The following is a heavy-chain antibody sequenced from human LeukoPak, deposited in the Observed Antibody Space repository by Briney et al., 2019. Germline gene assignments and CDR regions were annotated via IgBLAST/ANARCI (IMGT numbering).Heavy chain of an antibody. J-gene: IGHJ3*02. D-gene: IGHD3-3*01. Sequence: GRSLRLSCAASGFTFSSYAMHWVRQAPGKGLEWVAVISYDGSNKYYADSVKGRFTISRDNSKNTLYLQMNSLRAEDTAVYYCAREGRSSGYAFDIWGQGTMVTVSS. CDR3: AREGRSSGYAFDI. V-gene: IGHV3-30-3*01. CDR2: ISYDGSNK. CDR1: GFTFSSYA.